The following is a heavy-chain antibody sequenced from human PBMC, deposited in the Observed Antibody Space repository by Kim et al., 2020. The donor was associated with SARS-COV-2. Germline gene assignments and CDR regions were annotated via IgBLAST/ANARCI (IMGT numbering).Heavy chain of an antibody. J-gene: IGHJ4*02. D-gene: IGHD3-3*01. CDR1: GCSISSGGYY. V-gene: IGHV4-31*03. Sequence: SETLSLTCTVSGCSISSGGYYCSWIRQHPGKGLEWIGYIYYSGTTYYNPSLKSRVTISVDTSKNQFSLKLRSVTAADTAMYYSAGGRIAIFGVVTEFDYWGQGTLVTVSS. CDR2: IYYSGTT. CDR3: AGGRIAIFGVVTEFDY.